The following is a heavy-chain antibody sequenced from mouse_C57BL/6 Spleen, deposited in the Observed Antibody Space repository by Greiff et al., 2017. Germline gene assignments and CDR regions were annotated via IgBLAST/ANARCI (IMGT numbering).Heavy chain of an antibody. J-gene: IGHJ4*01. CDR3: ARLGTVYAMDY. Sequence: QVQLQQPGAELVRPGSSVKLSCKASGYTFTSYWMHWVKQRPIQGLEWISNIDPSDSETHYNQKFKDKATLTVDKSSSTAYMQLSSLTSEDSAVYYCARLGTVYAMDYWGQGTSVTVSS. CDR2: IDPSDSET. D-gene: IGHD3-3*01. V-gene: IGHV1-52*01. CDR1: GYTFTSYW.